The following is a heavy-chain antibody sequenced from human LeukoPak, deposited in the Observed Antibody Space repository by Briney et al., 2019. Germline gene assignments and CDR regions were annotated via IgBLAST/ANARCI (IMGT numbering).Heavy chain of an antibody. CDR2: IYYSGST. J-gene: IGHJ5*02. V-gene: IGHV4-59*01. CDR1: GGSTSSYY. Sequence: SETLSLTCTVSGGSTSSYYWSWIRQPPGKGLEWIGYIYYSGSTNYNPSLKSRVTISVDTSKNQFSLKLSSVTAADTAVYYCARGTIAVAGPRYNWFDPWGQGTLVTVSS. D-gene: IGHD6-19*01. CDR3: ARGTIAVAGPRYNWFDP.